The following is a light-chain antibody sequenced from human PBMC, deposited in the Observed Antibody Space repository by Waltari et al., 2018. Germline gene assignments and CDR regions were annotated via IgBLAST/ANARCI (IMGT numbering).Light chain of an antibody. V-gene: IGLV2-11*01. J-gene: IGLJ3*02. CDR1: TSAVGGYNY. CDR2: DVT. Sequence: SALTQPRPVSGSPGQSVTISCNGNTSAVGGYNYFSWYQHHPGKAPQLMIFDVTQRPSGVPDRFSGSKSANTASLTISGLQAEDEADYYCCSFAGTYTWVFGGGTKVTVL. CDR3: CSFAGTYTWV.